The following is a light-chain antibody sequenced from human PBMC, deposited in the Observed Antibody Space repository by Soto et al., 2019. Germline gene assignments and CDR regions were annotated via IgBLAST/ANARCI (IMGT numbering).Light chain of an antibody. CDR3: QQYNSYWT. CDR1: RDIGSD. Sequence: ATQMTQSPSSLSASVGDRISITRRASRDIGSDLSCYQQKPGKAPTLLIYAASNLQSGVPSRFRGSRSGTEFTLTISSLQPDDFATYYCQQYNSYWTFGQGTKVDI. CDR2: AAS. V-gene: IGKV1-6*01. J-gene: IGKJ1*01.